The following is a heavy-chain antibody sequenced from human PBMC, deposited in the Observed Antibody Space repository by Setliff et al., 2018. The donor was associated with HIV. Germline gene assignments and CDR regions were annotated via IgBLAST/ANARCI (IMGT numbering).Heavy chain of an antibody. D-gene: IGHD2-2*01. Sequence: SETLSLTCTASYATLSTADYYWTWIRQPPGKGLGWIGFVSYTGTTRYSPSLRSRISISIDASKNKFSLQLSSVTAADTAVYYCARQSTTSRDFDSWGQGTLVTVSS. CDR1: YATLSTADYY. CDR2: VSYTGTT. J-gene: IGHJ4*02. V-gene: IGHV4-30-4*01. CDR3: ARQSTTSRDFDS.